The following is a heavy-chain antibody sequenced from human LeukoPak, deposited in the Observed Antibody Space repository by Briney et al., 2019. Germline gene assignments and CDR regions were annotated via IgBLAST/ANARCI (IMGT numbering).Heavy chain of an antibody. J-gene: IGHJ5*02. CDR2: ISSSGSTI. V-gene: IGHV3-11*04. CDR1: GFTFSGYY. Sequence: PGGSLRLSCAASGFTFSGYYMSWIRQAPGKGLEWVSYISSSGSTIYYADSVKGRFTISRDNAKNSLYLQMNSLRAEDTAVYYCARSIAADPRYPWFDPWGQGTLVTVSS. D-gene: IGHD6-13*01. CDR3: ARSIAADPRYPWFDP.